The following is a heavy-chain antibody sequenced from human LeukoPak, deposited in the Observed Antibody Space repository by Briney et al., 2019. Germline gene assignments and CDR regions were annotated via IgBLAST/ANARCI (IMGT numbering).Heavy chain of an antibody. V-gene: IGHV3-53*04. J-gene: IGHJ6*02. CDR1: GFTVSSNY. CDR2: IYSGGST. D-gene: IGHD5-18*01. Sequence: GGSLRLSCAASGFTVSSNYMSWVRQAPGKGLEWVSVIYSGGSTYYAGSVKGRFTISRHNSKNTLYLQMNSLRAEDTAVYYCARTVSAMVTGLGMDVWGQGTTVTVSS. CDR3: ARTVSAMVTGLGMDV.